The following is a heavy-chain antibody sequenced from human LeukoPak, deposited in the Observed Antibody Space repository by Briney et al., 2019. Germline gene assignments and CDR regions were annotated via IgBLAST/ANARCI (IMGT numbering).Heavy chain of an antibody. D-gene: IGHD3-16*01. Sequence: ASVKVSCKASGYTFTSYYTHWVRQAPGQGLEWMGIINPSVGNTNYAQKFQGRVTMTRDTSTSTVYMELSSLRSEDTAVYYCATDGGGFDYWGQGTLVTVSS. V-gene: IGHV1-46*01. CDR1: GYTFTSYY. CDR2: INPSVGNT. J-gene: IGHJ4*02. CDR3: ATDGGGFDY.